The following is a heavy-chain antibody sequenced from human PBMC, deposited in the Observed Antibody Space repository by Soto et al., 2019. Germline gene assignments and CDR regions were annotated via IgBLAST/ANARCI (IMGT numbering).Heavy chain of an antibody. CDR2: IIPIFGTA. Sequence: ASVKVSCKASGGTFSSYAISWVRQAPGQGLEWMGGIIPIFGTANYAQKFQGRVTITADESTSTAYMELSSLRSEDTAVYYCAIFIAARPFDYWGQGTLVTVSS. D-gene: IGHD6-6*01. V-gene: IGHV1-69*13. CDR3: AIFIAARPFDY. CDR1: GGTFSSYA. J-gene: IGHJ4*02.